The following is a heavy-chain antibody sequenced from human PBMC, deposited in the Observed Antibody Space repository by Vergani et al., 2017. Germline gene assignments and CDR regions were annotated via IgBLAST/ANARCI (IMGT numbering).Heavy chain of an antibody. CDR1: GYTFTSYY. D-gene: IGHD6-19*01. J-gene: IGHJ4*02. Sequence: QVQLVQSGAEVKKPGASVKVSCKASGYTFTSYYMHWVRQAPGQGLEWMGIINPSGGSTSYAQKFQGRATMTRDTSTITVYMELSSLRSEDTAVYYCARAGSSGVDYWGQGTLVTVSS. CDR3: ARAGSSGVDY. V-gene: IGHV1-46*01. CDR2: INPSGGST.